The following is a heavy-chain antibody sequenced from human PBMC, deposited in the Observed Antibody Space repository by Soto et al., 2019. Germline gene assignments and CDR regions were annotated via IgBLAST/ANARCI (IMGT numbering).Heavy chain of an antibody. D-gene: IGHD4-17*01. Sequence: GGSLRLSCAASGFTFSSYWMSWVRQAPGKGLEWVANIEQDGSEKYYADSVMGRFTISRDNSKNTLYLQMNSLRAEDTAVYYCARFLDYGDYEEDYWGQGTLVTVSS. V-gene: IGHV3-7*01. CDR2: IEQDGSEK. CDR1: GFTFSSYW. J-gene: IGHJ4*02. CDR3: ARFLDYGDYEEDY.